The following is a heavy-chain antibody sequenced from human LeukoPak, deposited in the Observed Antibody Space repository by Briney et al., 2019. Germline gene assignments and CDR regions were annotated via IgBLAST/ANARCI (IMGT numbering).Heavy chain of an antibody. J-gene: IGHJ3*02. Sequence: ASVKVSCKASGYTFTSYYMHWVRQAPGQGLEWMGIINPSGGSTSYAQKFQGRVTMTEDTSTDTAYMELSSLRSEDTAVYYCATEVTMARADAFDIWGQGTMVTVSS. V-gene: IGHV1-46*01. CDR3: ATEVTMARADAFDI. CDR1: GYTFTSYY. D-gene: IGHD3-10*01. CDR2: INPSGGST.